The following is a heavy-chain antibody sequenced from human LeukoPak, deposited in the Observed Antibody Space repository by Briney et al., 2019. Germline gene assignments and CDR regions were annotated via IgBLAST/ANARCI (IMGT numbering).Heavy chain of an antibody. D-gene: IGHD3-3*01. V-gene: IGHV3-74*01. J-gene: IGHJ4*02. Sequence: GSLRLSCAASGFTFSNYWMHWVRQAPGKGLVWVSRIISDGSSTSFADSVKGRFTISRDNAKNTLYLQMNSLRADDTAVYFCARGESGSSLDSWGQGTLVTVSP. CDR3: ARGESGSSLDS. CDR1: GFTFSNYW. CDR2: IISDGSST.